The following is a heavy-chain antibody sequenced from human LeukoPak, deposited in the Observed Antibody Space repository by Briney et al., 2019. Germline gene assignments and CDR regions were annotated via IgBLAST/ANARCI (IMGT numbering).Heavy chain of an antibody. CDR3: ARGLNDSWTGENY. D-gene: IGHD3-3*01. J-gene: IGHJ4*02. CDR2: VNHSGST. CDR1: DGSFSGYY. Sequence: SETLSLTCAVYDGSFSGYYWSWIRQPPGKGLEWIGEVNHSGSTNYNPSLKSRATISLDTSKSQFSLKVRYVTAADTAVYYCARGLNDSWTGENYWGQGTLVTVSS. V-gene: IGHV4-34*01.